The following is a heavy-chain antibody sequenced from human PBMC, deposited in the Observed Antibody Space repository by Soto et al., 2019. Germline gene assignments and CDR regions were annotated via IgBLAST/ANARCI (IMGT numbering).Heavy chain of an antibody. V-gene: IGHV1-18*04. CDR1: GYTFTAYY. Sequence: QVQLVQSGAELKEPGDSVRVSCEASGYTFTAYYIHWVRQAPGQGLEWMGWINSFSGDTNYPQKLQGRLTMTTDTSTNTVYMELRNLRSDDTAVYYCARDLHSGGKYWYFDIWGRGTLVTVSS. CDR2: INSFSGDT. CDR3: ARDLHSGGKYWYFDI. D-gene: IGHD2-15*01. J-gene: IGHJ2*01.